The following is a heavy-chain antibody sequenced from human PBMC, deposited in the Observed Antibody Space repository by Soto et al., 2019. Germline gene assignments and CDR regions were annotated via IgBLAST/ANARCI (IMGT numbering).Heavy chain of an antibody. J-gene: IGHJ6*02. CDR1: GFTFDDYG. Sequence: GGSLRLSCAASGFTFDDYGMHWVRQAPGKGLEWVSGISWNSGSIGYADSVKGRFTISRDNAKNSLYLQMNSMRAEDTALYYCAKDSSRFLLLDYGMDVWGQGPTLTV. CDR3: AKDSSRFLLLDYGMDV. V-gene: IGHV3-9*01. CDR2: ISWNSGSI. D-gene: IGHD6-13*01.